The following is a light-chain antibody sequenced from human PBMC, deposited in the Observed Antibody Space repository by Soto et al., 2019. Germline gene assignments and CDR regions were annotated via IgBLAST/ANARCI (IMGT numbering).Light chain of an antibody. CDR1: QGISNY. V-gene: IGKV1-27*01. CDR2: AAS. Sequence: DIQMTQSPSSLSASVGDRVTITCRASQGISNYLAWYQQNPGKVPKLLIYAASTLQSGVPSRFTGSGSGTDFTLTISSLQPEDVASYYCQKYNSAPHTFGQGTKLEIK. J-gene: IGKJ2*01. CDR3: QKYNSAPHT.